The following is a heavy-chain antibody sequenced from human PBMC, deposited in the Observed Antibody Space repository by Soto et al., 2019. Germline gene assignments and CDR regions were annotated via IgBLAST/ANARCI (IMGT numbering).Heavy chain of an antibody. J-gene: IGHJ4*02. CDR3: ASPGDCSSTSCQGLFDY. Sequence: GGSLRLSCAASGFTFSSYSMNWVRQAPGKGLEWVSSISSSSSYIYYADSVKGRFTISRDNAKNSLYLQMNSLRAEDTAVYYCASPGDCSSTSCQGLFDYWGQGTLVTVSS. CDR2: ISSSSSYI. D-gene: IGHD2-2*01. CDR1: GFTFSSYS. V-gene: IGHV3-21*01.